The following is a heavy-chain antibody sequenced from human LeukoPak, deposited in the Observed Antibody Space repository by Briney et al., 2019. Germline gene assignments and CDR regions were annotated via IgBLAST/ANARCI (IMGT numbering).Heavy chain of an antibody. Sequence: GASVKVSCKASGGTFSSYTITWVRQAPGQGLEWMGGIIPIFGTANYAQKFQGRVTITADESTSTAYMELSSLRSEDTAVYYCARGRRVVRGVIYYFDYWGQGTLVTVSS. D-gene: IGHD3-10*01. CDR1: GGTFSSYT. CDR3: ARGRRVVRGVIYYFDY. V-gene: IGHV1-69*13. J-gene: IGHJ4*02. CDR2: IIPIFGTA.